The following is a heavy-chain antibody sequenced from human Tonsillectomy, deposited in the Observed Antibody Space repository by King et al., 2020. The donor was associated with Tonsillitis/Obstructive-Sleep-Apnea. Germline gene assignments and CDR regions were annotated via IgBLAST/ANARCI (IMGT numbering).Heavy chain of an antibody. CDR3: ARDHYDRSGVYMDV. D-gene: IGHD3-22*01. J-gene: IGHJ6*03. CDR1: GFTFSSYS. Sequence: VQLVESGGGLVKPGGSLRLSCAASGFTFSSYSMSWVRQAPGKGLEWVSSIISSSGYIYYADSLKGRFTSSRDNAKNSLYLQMNSLRAEDTAVYYCARDHYDRSGVYMDVWGKGTTVTVSS. CDR2: IISSSGYI. V-gene: IGHV3-21*01.